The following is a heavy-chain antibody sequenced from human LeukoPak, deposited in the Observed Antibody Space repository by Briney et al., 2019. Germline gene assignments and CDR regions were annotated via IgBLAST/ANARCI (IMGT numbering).Heavy chain of an antibody. V-gene: IGHV1-8*01. CDR3: ARALGDSTMIFGAFDI. CDR2: MNPNSGNT. Sequence: ASVKVSCKASGYTFTSYDINWVRQATGQGLEWMGWMNPNSGNTGYAQKFQGRVTMTRNTSISTAYMELSSLRSEDTAVYYCARALGDSTMIFGAFDIWGQGTMVTVSS. CDR1: GYTFTSYD. D-gene: IGHD3-22*01. J-gene: IGHJ3*02.